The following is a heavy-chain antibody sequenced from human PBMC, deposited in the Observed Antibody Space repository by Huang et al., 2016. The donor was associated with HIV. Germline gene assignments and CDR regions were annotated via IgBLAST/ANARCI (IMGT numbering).Heavy chain of an antibody. CDR3: AREKAADSAWYGVYYFDY. Sequence: QVQLRQWGAGLVKPSETLSLTCAVYGGSFSGYYWTWIRQSPGKGLEWIGEINHIGKTNYQPSLKSRVTISKDTAKTQFSLQLTSVSAADTGVYFCAREKAADSAWYGVYYFDYWGEGALVTVTS. CDR2: INHIGKT. D-gene: IGHD6-19*01. J-gene: IGHJ4*02. CDR1: GGSFSGYY. V-gene: IGHV4-34*01.